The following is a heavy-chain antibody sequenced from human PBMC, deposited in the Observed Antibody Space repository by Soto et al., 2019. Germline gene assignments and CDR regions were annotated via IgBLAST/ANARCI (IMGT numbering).Heavy chain of an antibody. CDR3: AIYKAGAGGNGF. CDR2: QTGST. D-gene: IGHD6-19*01. CDR1: GASVTSDSYH. Sequence: QVHLQESGPGLIKPSETLSLTCSVSGASVTSDSYHWTWIRQPPGKGLEWIGQTGSTNYNPSLKSRITISVDTSKHQFSLNLDSVTAADTAIYYCAIYKAGAGGNGFWGQGTLVIVSS. J-gene: IGHJ4*02. V-gene: IGHV4-61*01.